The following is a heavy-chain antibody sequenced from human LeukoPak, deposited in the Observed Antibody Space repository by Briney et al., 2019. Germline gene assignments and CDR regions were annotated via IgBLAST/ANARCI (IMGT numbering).Heavy chain of an antibody. J-gene: IGHJ3*02. D-gene: IGHD1-26*01. CDR2: ISSSGSTI. CDR1: EFTLSSYE. CDR3: ARYSATYFVAGDI. Sequence: GGSLRLSCAVSEFTLSSYEMNWVRQAPGKGLEWISYISSSGSTIYYADSVKGRFTISRDSAKNSLYLQMSSLRAEDTALYYCARYSATYFVAGDIWGQGTGVTVSS. V-gene: IGHV3-48*03.